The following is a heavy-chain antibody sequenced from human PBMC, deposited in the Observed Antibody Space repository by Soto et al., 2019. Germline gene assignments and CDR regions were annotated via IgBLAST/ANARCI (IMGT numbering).Heavy chain of an antibody. CDR3: ARDQYDFWSGSLPHYYYYYGMDV. D-gene: IGHD3-3*01. CDR2: ISYDGSNK. CDR1: GFTFRSYA. J-gene: IGHJ6*02. V-gene: IGHV3-30-3*01. Sequence: PGGSLRLSCAASGFTFRSYAMNGVRQAPGKGLEWVAVISYDGSNKYYADSVKGRFTISRDNSKNTLYLKMNSLRAEDTAVYYCARDQYDFWSGSLPHYYYYYGMDVWGQGTTVTVSS.